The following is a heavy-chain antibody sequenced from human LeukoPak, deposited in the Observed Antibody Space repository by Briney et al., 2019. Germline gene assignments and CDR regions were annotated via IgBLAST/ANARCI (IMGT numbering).Heavy chain of an antibody. Sequence: SGGSLRLSCAASGFTFSSYATHWVRQAPGKGLEYVSAISSNGGSTYYANSVKGRFTISRDNSKNTLYLQMGSLRAEDMAVYYCARDRDCSSTSCYAPFDYWGQGTLVTVSS. V-gene: IGHV3-64*01. D-gene: IGHD2-2*01. CDR3: ARDRDCSSTSCYAPFDY. CDR2: ISSNGGST. CDR1: GFTFSSYA. J-gene: IGHJ4*02.